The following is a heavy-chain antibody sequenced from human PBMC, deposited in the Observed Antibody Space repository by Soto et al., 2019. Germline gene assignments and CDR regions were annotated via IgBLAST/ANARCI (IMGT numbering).Heavy chain of an antibody. D-gene: IGHD2-8*02. J-gene: IGHJ4*02. CDR1: GASITGSSY. V-gene: IGHV4-4*07. CDR3: ARGMTPPGAPAWYYFDS. CDR2: FSLSGTT. Sequence: PSETLYLTCTVSGASITGSSYWSWIRQPAGKGLEWIGRFSLSGTTSYNPSLRSRVTMSADVSKNQFSLRLTSVTAADTALYYCARGMTPPGAPAWYYFDSWGQGTLVTVSS.